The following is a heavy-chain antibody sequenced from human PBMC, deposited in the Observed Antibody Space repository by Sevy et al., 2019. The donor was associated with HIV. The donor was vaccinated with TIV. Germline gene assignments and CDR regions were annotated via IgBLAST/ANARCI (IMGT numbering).Heavy chain of an antibody. V-gene: IGHV3-23*01. CDR3: AREGCTRPHDY. CDR1: GFNFNIYS. Sequence: GGSLRLSCAVSGFNFNIYSMSWVRQAPGKGLGWVSTLSFGCGKINYADSVKGRFIISRDDSKNTRYLQMNSLRAEDTAVYFCAREGCTRPHDYWGQGTLVTVSS. CDR2: LSFGCGKI. D-gene: IGHD2-8*01. J-gene: IGHJ4*02.